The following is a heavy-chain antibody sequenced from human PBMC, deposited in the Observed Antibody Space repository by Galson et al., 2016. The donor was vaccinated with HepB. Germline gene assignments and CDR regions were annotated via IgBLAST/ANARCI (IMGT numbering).Heavy chain of an antibody. CDR3: GRYAVDTALEY. D-gene: IGHD5-18*01. J-gene: IGHJ1*01. CDR2: IKPDESEE. V-gene: IGHV3-7*03. CDR1: GFMFNRYW. Sequence: SLRLSCAASGFMFNRYWMSWVRQAPGKGLEWVANIKPDESEEKYVDSVKGRLTISRDNAKNSLFLQMNSLRADDTAVNYCGRYAVDTALEYWGQGTLVTVSS.